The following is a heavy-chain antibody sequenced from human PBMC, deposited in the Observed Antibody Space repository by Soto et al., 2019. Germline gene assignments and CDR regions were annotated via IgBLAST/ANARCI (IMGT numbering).Heavy chain of an antibody. D-gene: IGHD3-9*01. J-gene: IGHJ5*02. Sequence: QVQLVQSGAEVKKPGASVKVSCKASGYTFTSYYMHWVRQAPGQGLEWMGIINPSGGSTSYAQKSQGSVTMTRDTSTSTVYMELSSLRSEDTAVYYCARVPERLRYSSGWFDPWGQGTLVTVSS. CDR1: GYTFTSYY. CDR3: ARVPERLRYSSGWFDP. CDR2: INPSGGST. V-gene: IGHV1-46*03.